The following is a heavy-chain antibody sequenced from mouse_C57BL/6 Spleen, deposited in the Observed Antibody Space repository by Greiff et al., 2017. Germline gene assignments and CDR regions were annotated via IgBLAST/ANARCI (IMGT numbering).Heavy chain of an antibody. Sequence: DVMLVESGGDLVKPGGSLKLSCAASGFTFSSYGMSWVRQTPDKRLEWVATISSGSSYTYYPDSVKGRFTISRDNAKNTLYLQMSSFKSEDTAMYYCARQGAQATWCYFCYWGQGTTLTVSS. CDR2: ISSGSSYT. J-gene: IGHJ2*01. V-gene: IGHV5-6*02. CDR3: ARQGAQATWCYFCY. CDR1: GFTFSSYG. D-gene: IGHD3-2*02.